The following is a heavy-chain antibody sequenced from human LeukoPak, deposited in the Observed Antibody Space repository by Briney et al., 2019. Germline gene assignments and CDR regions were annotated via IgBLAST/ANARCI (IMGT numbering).Heavy chain of an antibody. CDR1: GFTFSSFW. V-gene: IGHV3-7*03. J-gene: IGHJ6*02. CDR2: IKEDGSQK. CDR3: ARAVYGGNPGAVQGYGMDV. D-gene: IGHD4-23*01. Sequence: PGGSLRLSCAASGFTFSSFWMTWVRQAPGKGLEWVANIKEDGSQKYYVDSVKGRFTISRDNAKNSLFLQTNSLRVDDTAVYYCARAVYGGNPGAVQGYGMDVWGQGTTVTVSS.